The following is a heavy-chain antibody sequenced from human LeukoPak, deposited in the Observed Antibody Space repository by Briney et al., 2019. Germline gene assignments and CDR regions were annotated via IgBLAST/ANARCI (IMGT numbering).Heavy chain of an antibody. CDR2: IYPGDSDT. D-gene: IGHD4-11*01. CDR1: GYSFTSYW. Sequence: GESLKISCKGSGYSFTSYWIGWVRQMPGKGLEWMGIIYPGDSDTRYSPSFQGQDTISADKSISTAYLQWSSLKASDTAMYYCARPLNAGGVMTTVSYWGQGTLVTVSS. J-gene: IGHJ4*02. CDR3: ARPLNAGGVMTTVSY. V-gene: IGHV5-51*01.